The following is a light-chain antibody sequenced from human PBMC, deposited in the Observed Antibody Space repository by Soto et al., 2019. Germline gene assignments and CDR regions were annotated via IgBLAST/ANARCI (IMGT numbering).Light chain of an antibody. CDR3: QQYDSLLWT. CDR2: GAS. J-gene: IGKJ1*01. CDR1: QSVSSK. V-gene: IGKV3-15*01. Sequence: IVWQRSPATRSVSQGEGATPSAGASQSVSSKLAWYQHKPGQAPRLLIYGASTRAAGIPDRFSGSGSGTEFTLTISSLQSEDSAVYYCQQYDSLLWTFGQGTKVDIK.